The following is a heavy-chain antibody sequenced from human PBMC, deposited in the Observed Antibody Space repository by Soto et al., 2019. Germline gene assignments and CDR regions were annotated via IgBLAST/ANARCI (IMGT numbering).Heavy chain of an antibody. CDR1: GFSFSSSS. D-gene: IGHD3-10*01. Sequence: PGGSVRLSCVASGFSFSSSSMTWVRQAPGKGLEWVASIRKDGSESFYVDSVKGRFTISRDNAKNSLYLQMSSLRSEDTAVYYCAKGLSRAAYDMWGQGTMVTVSS. CDR3: AKGLSRAAYDM. J-gene: IGHJ3*02. V-gene: IGHV3-7*01. CDR2: IRKDGSES.